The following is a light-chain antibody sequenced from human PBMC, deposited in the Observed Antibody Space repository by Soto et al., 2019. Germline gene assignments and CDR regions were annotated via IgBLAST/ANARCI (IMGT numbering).Light chain of an antibody. V-gene: IGLV3-25*03. CDR3: QSADTSATYPV. J-gene: IGLJ3*02. Sequence: SYELTQPPSVSVSPGQTARISCSGDALPKQYASWYQNKPGQAPILVMYKDSERPSGIPERFSGSSSGTIVTLTITGVQAEDEAHYYCQSADTSATYPVFGGGTQLTVL. CDR2: KDS. CDR1: ALPKQY.